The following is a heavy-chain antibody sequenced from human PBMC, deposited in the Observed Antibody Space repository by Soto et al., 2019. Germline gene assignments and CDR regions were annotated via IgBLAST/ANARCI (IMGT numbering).Heavy chain of an antibody. J-gene: IGHJ6*02. CDR1: GFSVSSTY. CDR3: GKDLGPLRLLNYYFYGLDV. D-gene: IGHD2-15*01. V-gene: IGHV3-53*02. Sequence: EVQLVETGGGVVQRGGSLTLSCNASGFSVSSTYMSWVRQAPGRGLEWVAVIESGGSAHYADSVKGRFTISRDDPKNIIYLQMHTLRAEDTAVYYCGKDLGPLRLLNYYFYGLDVWGQGTSVTVSS. CDR2: IESGGSA.